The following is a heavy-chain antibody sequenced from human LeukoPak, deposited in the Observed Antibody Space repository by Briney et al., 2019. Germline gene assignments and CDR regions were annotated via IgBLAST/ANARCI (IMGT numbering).Heavy chain of an antibody. J-gene: IGHJ4*02. Sequence: GGSLRLSCAASGFTFSSYGMHWVRQAPGKGLEWVAVRSYDGSNRYYADAVEGRFTISRDNSKDTLYLQMSSLSAEDTAVYYCAKDGWEARSTYVFDYWGQGTLVTVSS. D-gene: IGHD1-26*01. CDR2: RSYDGSNR. CDR1: GFTFSSYG. V-gene: IGHV3-30*18. CDR3: AKDGWEARSTYVFDY.